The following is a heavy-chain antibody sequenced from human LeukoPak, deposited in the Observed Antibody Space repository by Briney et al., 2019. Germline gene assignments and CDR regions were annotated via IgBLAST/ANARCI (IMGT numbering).Heavy chain of an antibody. V-gene: IGHV4-34*01. Sequence: SETLSLTCAVYGGSFSGYYWSWIRQPPGKGLEWIGEINHSGSTNYNPSLKSRVTISVDTSKNQFSLNLTSVTAADTAMYYCATFITAPFDYWGQGILVTVSS. CDR3: ATFITAPFDY. CDR2: INHSGST. CDR1: GGSFSGYY. J-gene: IGHJ4*02. D-gene: IGHD3-10*01.